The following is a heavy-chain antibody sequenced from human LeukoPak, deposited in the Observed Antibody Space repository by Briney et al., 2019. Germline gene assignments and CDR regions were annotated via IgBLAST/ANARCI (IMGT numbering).Heavy chain of an antibody. CDR2: INHSGST. CDR1: GGSFSGYY. V-gene: IGHV4-34*01. CDR3: ASGRDYYYYYMDV. J-gene: IGHJ6*03. Sequence: SETLSLTCAVYGGSFSGYYWSWIRQPPGKGLEWIGEINHSGSTNYNPSLKSRVTISVGTSKNQFSLKLSSVTAADTAVYYCASGRDYYYYYMDVWGKGTTVTVSS.